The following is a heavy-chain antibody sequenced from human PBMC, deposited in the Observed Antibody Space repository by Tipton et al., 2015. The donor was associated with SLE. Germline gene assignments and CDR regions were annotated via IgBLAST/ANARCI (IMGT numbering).Heavy chain of an antibody. CDR1: GFTFSSHS. Sequence: SLRLSCAASGFTFSSHSMNWVRQAPGKGLEWVSSISSSSSYIYYADSVKGRFTISRDNAKNSLYLQMNSLRAEDTAVYYCARVSNFNDAFDIWGQGTMVTVSS. D-gene: IGHD4/OR15-4a*01. CDR2: ISSSSSYI. V-gene: IGHV3-21*01. J-gene: IGHJ3*02. CDR3: ARVSNFNDAFDI.